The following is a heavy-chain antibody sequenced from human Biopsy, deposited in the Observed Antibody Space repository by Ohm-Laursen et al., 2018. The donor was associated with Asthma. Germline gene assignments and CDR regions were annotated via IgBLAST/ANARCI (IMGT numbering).Heavy chain of an antibody. Sequence: LTLTCAATGFSFDDCAMHWVRQAPGKGLEWVSSISWNSGNIDYADSVKGRFTISRDNAKNSLYLQMQSLRPEDTAFYYCAKSADYYDSTDYLDFWGRGTLVTVSS. V-gene: IGHV3-9*01. CDR2: ISWNSGNI. CDR1: GFSFDDCA. CDR3: AKSADYYDSTDYLDF. J-gene: IGHJ4*01. D-gene: IGHD3-22*01.